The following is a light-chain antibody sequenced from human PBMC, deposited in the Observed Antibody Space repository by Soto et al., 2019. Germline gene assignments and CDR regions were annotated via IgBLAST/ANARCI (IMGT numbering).Light chain of an antibody. J-gene: IGKJ1*01. CDR1: QSVSSNY. CDR3: QHYGSSSWT. V-gene: IGKV3-20*01. CDR2: DTS. Sequence: EIVLTQSPDTLSLSPGERATLSCRASQSVSSNYLAWYQQKPGQAPRLLIYDTSNRATGIPDRFGGSGSGTDFTLTITRLEPEDFAVYYCQHYGSSSWTFGQGTKVEIK.